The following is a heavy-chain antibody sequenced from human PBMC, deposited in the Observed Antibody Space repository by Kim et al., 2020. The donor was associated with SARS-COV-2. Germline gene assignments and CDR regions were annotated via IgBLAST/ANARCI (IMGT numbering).Heavy chain of an antibody. CDR3: AAPPRVGGRPPWDY. CDR1: GVAFSDCG. J-gene: IGHJ4*02. D-gene: IGHD6-6*01. Sequence: GGSLRLSCAASGVAFSDCGMNWVRQAPGKGLEWVSGISDSGGSTYYADSVKGRFTISRDNSKNTLSLQMNSLRAEDTGVYYCAAPPRVGGRPPWDYWGQGTLVRVS. CDR2: ISDSGGST. V-gene: IGHV3-23*01.